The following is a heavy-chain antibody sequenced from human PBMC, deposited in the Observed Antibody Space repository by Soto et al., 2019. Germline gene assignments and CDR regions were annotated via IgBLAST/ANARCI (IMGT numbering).Heavy chain of an antibody. CDR3: ARERITMVRGEQKPNNLFDP. CDR1: GGTFSSYA. D-gene: IGHD3-10*01. J-gene: IGHJ5*02. Sequence: SVKVSCKASGGTFSSYAISWVRQAPGQGLEWMGGIIPIFGTANYAQKFQGRVTITADESTSTAYMELSSLRSEDTAVYYCARERITMVRGEQKPNNLFDPWGQGTLVTVSS. CDR2: IIPIFGTA. V-gene: IGHV1-69*13.